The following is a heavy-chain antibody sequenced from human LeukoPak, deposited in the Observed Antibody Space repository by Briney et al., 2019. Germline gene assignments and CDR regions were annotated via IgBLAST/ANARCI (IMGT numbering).Heavy chain of an antibody. CDR3: ARWDTAMVVFDY. V-gene: IGHV4-59*12. J-gene: IGHJ4*02. CDR2: IYYSGST. Sequence: SETLSLTCTVSGGSISSYYWSWIRQPPGKGLEWIGYIYYSGSTNYNPSLKSRVTISVDTSKNQFSLKLSSVTAADTAVYYCARWDTAMVVFDYWGQGTLVTVSS. CDR1: GGSISSYY. D-gene: IGHD5-18*01.